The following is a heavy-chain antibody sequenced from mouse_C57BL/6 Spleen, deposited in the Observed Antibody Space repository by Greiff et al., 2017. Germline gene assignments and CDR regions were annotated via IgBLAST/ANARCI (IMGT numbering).Heavy chain of an antibody. D-gene: IGHD3-1*01. CDR3: DSTDY. V-gene: IGHV1-4*01. J-gene: IGHJ2*02. CDR2: INPSSGYT. Sequence: VKLQESGAELARPGASVKMSCKASGYTFTSYTMHWVKQRPGQGLEWIGYINPSSGYTKYNQKFKDKATLTAYKSSSTAYMQLSRLTSEDSAVYYCDSTDYWGQGTSLTVSS. CDR1: GYTFTSYT.